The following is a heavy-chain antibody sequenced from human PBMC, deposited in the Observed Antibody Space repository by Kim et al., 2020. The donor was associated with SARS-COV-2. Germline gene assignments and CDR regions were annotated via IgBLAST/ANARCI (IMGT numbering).Heavy chain of an antibody. V-gene: IGHV3-49*04. CDR3: TLVGAA. CDR1: GFNFGNFA. Sequence: GGSLRLSCATSGFNFGNFAMSWVRQAPGKGLEWVALIRDKGSGGTSAYAASVRGRFLVTRDDSKGIAYLQMNSLEIDDTGVYYCTLVGAAWGQGTLVTVS. CDR2: IRDKGSGGTS. D-gene: IGHD2-15*01. J-gene: IGHJ4*02.